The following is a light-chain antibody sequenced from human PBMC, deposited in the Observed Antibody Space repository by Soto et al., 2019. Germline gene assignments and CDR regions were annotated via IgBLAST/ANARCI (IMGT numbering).Light chain of an antibody. V-gene: IGKV1-39*01. J-gene: IGKJ1*01. CDR2: AAS. Sequence: DSQMTQSPCSLSASVGDRVTITCQASQSISSYLNWYQQKPGKAPKLLIYAASSLQSGVPSRFSGSGSGTDFTLTISSLQPEDFASYYCQQSYSTPWTVGQGTKVEIK. CDR1: QSISSY. CDR3: QQSYSTPWT.